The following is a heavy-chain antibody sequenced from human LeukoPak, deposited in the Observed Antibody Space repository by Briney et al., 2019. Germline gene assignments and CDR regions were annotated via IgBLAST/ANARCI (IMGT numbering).Heavy chain of an antibody. J-gene: IGHJ4*02. V-gene: IGHV1-8*01. D-gene: IGHD6-19*01. CDR2: MNPNSGNT. CDR1: GYTFTSCD. Sequence: ASVKVSCKASGYTFTSCDINCVRQATGQGLEWMGWMNPNSGNTGYGHSFQGRITMTRDISIGTAYMELSNLTSEDTAIYYCTRGSSGRRDNWGQGTLVTVSA. CDR3: TRGSSGRRDN.